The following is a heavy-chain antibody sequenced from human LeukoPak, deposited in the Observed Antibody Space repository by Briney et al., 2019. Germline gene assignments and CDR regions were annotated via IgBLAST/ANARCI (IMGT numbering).Heavy chain of an antibody. CDR3: AREGVQGTMVRGVIITANWFDP. D-gene: IGHD3-10*01. V-gene: IGHV1-18*04. CDR1: GYTFTSYG. J-gene: IGHJ5*02. Sequence: GASVKVSCKASGYTFTSYGISRVRQAPGQGLEWMGWISAYNGNTNYAQKLQGRDTMTTDTSTSTAYMELRSLRSDDTAVYYCAREGVQGTMVRGVIITANWFDPWGQGTLVTVSS. CDR2: ISAYNGNT.